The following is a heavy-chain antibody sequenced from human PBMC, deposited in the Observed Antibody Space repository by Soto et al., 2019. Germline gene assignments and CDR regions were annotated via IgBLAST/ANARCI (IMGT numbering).Heavy chain of an antibody. D-gene: IGHD4-4*01. CDR3: ARPDARFGGDYSWFDP. Sequence: QVQLVESGGGLVKPGGSLRLSCAASGFTFSDYYMSWIRQAPGKGLEWVSYISSSSSYTNYADSVKGRFTISRDNAKNSLYLQMNSLRAEDTAVYYCARPDARFGGDYSWFDPWGQGTLVTVSS. CDR1: GFTFSDYY. V-gene: IGHV3-11*05. J-gene: IGHJ5*02. CDR2: ISSSSSYT.